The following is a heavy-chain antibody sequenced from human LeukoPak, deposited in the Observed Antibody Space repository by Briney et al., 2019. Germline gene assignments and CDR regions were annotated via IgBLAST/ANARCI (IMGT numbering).Heavy chain of an antibody. V-gene: IGHV4-34*01. J-gene: IGHJ6*03. D-gene: IGHD5-18*01. Sequence: SETLSLICAVYVGPLRGYYWMGIREPRGRGREGIGDFKHRGRTNYNPSLKSRVTISGDTSNNQFSLKLSSVTAADTAVYFCARVGYSYVTNDWSRTSLGAYPTKYYYHMDVWGKGTTVTVSS. CDR2: FKHRGRT. CDR3: ARVGYSYVTNDWSRTSLGAYPTKYYYHMDV. CDR1: VGPLRGYY.